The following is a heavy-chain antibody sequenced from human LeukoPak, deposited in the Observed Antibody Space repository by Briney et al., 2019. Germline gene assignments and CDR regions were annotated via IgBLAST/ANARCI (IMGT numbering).Heavy chain of an antibody. V-gene: IGHV1-2*02. CDR2: INPNSGGT. Sequence: GASVKVSCKASGYTFTGYYMHWVRQAPGQGLEWMGWINPNSGGTNYAQKFQGRVTMTRDTSISTVYMELSRLRSDDTAVYYCAREGTLRDGYNLFDYWGQGTLVTVSS. CDR1: GYTFTGYY. J-gene: IGHJ4*02. D-gene: IGHD5-24*01. CDR3: AREGTLRDGYNLFDY.